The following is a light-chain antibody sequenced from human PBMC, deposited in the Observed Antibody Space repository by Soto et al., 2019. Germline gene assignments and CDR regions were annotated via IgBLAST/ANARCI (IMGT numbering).Light chain of an antibody. J-gene: IGLJ1*01. CDR1: SSDVGGYNY. CDR2: EVS. CDR3: AAWDDSLNGFV. Sequence: QSALTQPASVSGSPGQSITISCTGTSSDVGGYNYVSWYQHHPGKAPKLMIYEVSDRPSGVSNRFSGSKSGNTASLTISGLQAEDEAAYYCAAWDDSLNGFVFGTGTKLTVL. V-gene: IGLV2-14*01.